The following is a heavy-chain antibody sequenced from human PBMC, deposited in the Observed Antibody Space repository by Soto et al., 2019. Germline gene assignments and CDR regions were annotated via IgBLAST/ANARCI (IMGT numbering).Heavy chain of an antibody. D-gene: IGHD5-18*01. CDR2: INHSGST. CDR1: GGSFSGYY. CDR3: ARVTAPDY. Sequence: KASETLSLTCAVYGGSFSGYYWSWIRQPPGKGLEWIGEINHSGSTNYNPSLKSRVTISVDTSKNQFSLKLSSVTAADTAVYYCARVTAPDYWGQGTLVTVSS. J-gene: IGHJ4*02. V-gene: IGHV4-34*01.